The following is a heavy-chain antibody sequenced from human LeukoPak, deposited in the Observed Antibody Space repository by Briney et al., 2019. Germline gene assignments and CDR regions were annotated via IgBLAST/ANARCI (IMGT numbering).Heavy chain of an antibody. Sequence: GESLKISCKGSAYNFTTYWIGWVRQMPGKGLEWMGIIYPGDSDIRYSPSFQGQVTISADKSISTAYLQWSSLKASDTAMYYCATVEQLGGTFDYWGQGTLVTVSS. CDR2: IYPGDSDI. D-gene: IGHD6-6*01. CDR1: AYNFTTYW. V-gene: IGHV5-51*01. J-gene: IGHJ4*02. CDR3: ATVEQLGGTFDY.